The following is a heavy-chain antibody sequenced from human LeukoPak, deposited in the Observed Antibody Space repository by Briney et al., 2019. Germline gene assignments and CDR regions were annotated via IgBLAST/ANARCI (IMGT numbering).Heavy chain of an antibody. J-gene: IGHJ1*01. D-gene: IGHD6-25*01. Sequence: PSETLSLTCTVSGGSISSSSYYWGWIRQPPGKGLEWIGSIYYSGSTYYNPSLKSRVTISVDTSKNQFSLKLSSVTAADTAVYYCARWGIAAKRGYFQHWGQGTLVTVSS. CDR3: ARWGIAAKRGYFQH. V-gene: IGHV4-39*07. CDR2: IYYSGST. CDR1: GGSISSSSYY.